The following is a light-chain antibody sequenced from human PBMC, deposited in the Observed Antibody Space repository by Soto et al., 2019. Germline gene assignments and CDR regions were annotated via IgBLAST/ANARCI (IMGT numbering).Light chain of an antibody. Sequence: QSALTQPASVSGSPGQSITISCTGTSSDVGGYNYVSWYQQHPGKAPKLMIYDVSNRPSGVFNRFSGSKSGNTASLTMSWLQAEDEAVYYWSSYTSSCTYVVFGGGIEVTVL. V-gene: IGLV2-14*01. J-gene: IGLJ2*01. CDR2: DVS. CDR1: SSDVGGYNY. CDR3: SSYTSSCTYVV.